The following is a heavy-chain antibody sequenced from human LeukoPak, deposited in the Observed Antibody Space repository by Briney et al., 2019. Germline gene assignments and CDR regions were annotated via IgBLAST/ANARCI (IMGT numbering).Heavy chain of an antibody. V-gene: IGHV3-74*01. CDR1: GFTFSNHL. J-gene: IGHJ4*02. D-gene: IGHD1-26*01. CDR2: ISSDGTYT. Sequence: GGSLRLSCAASGFTFSNHLMHWVRQAPGKGLVWVSRISSDGTYTNYADSVRGRFTISRDNAKNTLYLQMNSLRAEDTAVYYCARGSGSSGGYYVGDFWGQGTLVTVSS. CDR3: ARGSGSSGGYYVGDF.